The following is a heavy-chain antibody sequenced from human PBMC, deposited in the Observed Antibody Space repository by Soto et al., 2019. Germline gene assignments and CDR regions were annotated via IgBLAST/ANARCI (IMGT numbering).Heavy chain of an antibody. V-gene: IGHV3-30*18. CDR2: ISYDGSNK. Sequence: QVQLVESGGGVVQPGRSLRLSCAASGFTFSGYGMHWVRQAPGKGLEWVAVISYDGSNKYYADSVKGRFTISRDNSKNTLYLQMNSLRAEDTAVYYCAKDQKDGVLYYDFWSCYSAFDPWGQGTLVTVSS. D-gene: IGHD3-3*01. CDR1: GFTFSGYG. J-gene: IGHJ5*02. CDR3: AKDQKDGVLYYDFWSCYSAFDP.